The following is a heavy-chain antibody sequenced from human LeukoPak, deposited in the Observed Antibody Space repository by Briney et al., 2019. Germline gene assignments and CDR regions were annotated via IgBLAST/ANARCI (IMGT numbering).Heavy chain of an antibody. D-gene: IGHD1-7*01. CDR2: IYHSGST. CDR1: GYSISSGDY. CDR3: ASITGTIG. J-gene: IGHJ4*02. Sequence: SETLSLTCAVSGYSISSGDYWGWIRQPPGKGLEWIGSIYHSGSTYYNPSLKSRVTISVDTSKNQFSLKLSSVTAADTAVYYCASITGTIGWGQGTLVTVSS. V-gene: IGHV4-38-2*01.